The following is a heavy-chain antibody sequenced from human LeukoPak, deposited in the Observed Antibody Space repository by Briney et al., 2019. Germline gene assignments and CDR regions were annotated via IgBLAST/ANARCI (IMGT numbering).Heavy chain of an antibody. CDR1: GGTFSSYA. CDR3: ARTYYDILTGYPAYFDD. V-gene: IGHV1-69*06. D-gene: IGHD3-9*01. Sequence: ASVKVSCKASGGTFSSYAISWVRQAPGQGLEWMGGIIPIFGTANYAQKFQGRVTITADKSTSTAYMELSSLRSEDTAVYYCARTYYDILTGYPAYFDDWGQGTLVTVSS. CDR2: IIPIFGTA. J-gene: IGHJ4*02.